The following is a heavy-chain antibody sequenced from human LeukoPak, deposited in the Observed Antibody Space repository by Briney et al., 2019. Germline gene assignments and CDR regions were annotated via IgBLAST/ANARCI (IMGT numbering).Heavy chain of an antibody. CDR1: GYTFTSYG. J-gene: IGHJ4*02. Sequence: ASVKVSCKASGYTFTSYGISWVRQAPGQGLEWMGWISAYNGNTNYAQKLQGRVTMTTDTSTSTAYMELRSPRSDDTAVYYCARDRAGYYDSSGYYPSYWGQGTLVTVSS. CDR2: ISAYNGNT. D-gene: IGHD3-22*01. CDR3: ARDRAGYYDSSGYYPSY. V-gene: IGHV1-18*01.